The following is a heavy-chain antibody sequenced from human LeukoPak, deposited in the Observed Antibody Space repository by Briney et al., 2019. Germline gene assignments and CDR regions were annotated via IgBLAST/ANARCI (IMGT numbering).Heavy chain of an antibody. J-gene: IGHJ4*02. D-gene: IGHD3-22*01. Sequence: GGSLRLSCAASGFTFSSYAMRWVRQAPGKGLEWVSAISPSSGTFYADSVKGRFTISRDNSKNTLYLQMNCLRAEDTAVYYCARPQSSSGYYWPFDDWGQGTLVTVSS. CDR1: GFTFSSYA. CDR3: ARPQSSSGYYWPFDD. CDR2: ISPSSGT. V-gene: IGHV3-23*01.